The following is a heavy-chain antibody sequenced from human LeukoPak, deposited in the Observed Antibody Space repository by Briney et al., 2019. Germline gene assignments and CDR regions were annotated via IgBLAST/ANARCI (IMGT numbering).Heavy chain of an antibody. CDR3: ARFPHYYGSGSYYNEDWFDP. D-gene: IGHD3-10*01. J-gene: IGHJ5*02. CDR2: IYAGRNT. Sequence: PSETLSLTCSVSGGSISNYYWSWIRQPAGKGLEWIGRIYAGRNTDHNPSLKSRVTMSLDSSKNQFSLKLSSVTAADTAVYYCARFPHYYGSGSYYNEDWFDPWGQGTLVTVSS. V-gene: IGHV4-4*07. CDR1: GGSISNYY.